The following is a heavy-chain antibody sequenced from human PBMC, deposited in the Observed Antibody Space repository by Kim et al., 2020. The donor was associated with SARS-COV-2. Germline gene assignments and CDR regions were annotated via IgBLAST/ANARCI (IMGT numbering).Heavy chain of an antibody. D-gene: IGHD3-10*01. CDR3: ASLTSMVRGVDNWFDP. J-gene: IGHJ5*02. CDR2: IYSGGST. Sequence: GGSLRLSCAASGFTVSSNYMSWVRQAPGKGLEWVSVIYSGGSTYYADSVKGRFTISRHNSKNTLYLQMNSLRAEDTAVYYCASLTSMVRGVDNWFDPWGQGTLVTVSS. V-gene: IGHV3-53*04. CDR1: GFTVSSNY.